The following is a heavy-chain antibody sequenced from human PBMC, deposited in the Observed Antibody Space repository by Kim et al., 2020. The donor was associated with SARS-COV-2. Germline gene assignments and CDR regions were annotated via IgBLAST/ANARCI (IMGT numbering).Heavy chain of an antibody. CDR2: IWYDGSNK. D-gene: IGHD6-6*01. Sequence: GGSLRLSCAASGFTFSSYGMHWVRQAPGKGLEWVAVIWYDGSNKYYADSVKGRFTISRDNSKNTLYLQMNSLRAEDTAVYYCATYWGGPDSSCTPFDYWG. CDR1: GFTFSSYG. V-gene: IGHV3-33*01. CDR3: ATYWGGPDSSCTPFDY. J-gene: IGHJ4*01.